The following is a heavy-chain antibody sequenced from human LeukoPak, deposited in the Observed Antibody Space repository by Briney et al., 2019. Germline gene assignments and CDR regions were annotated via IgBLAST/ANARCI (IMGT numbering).Heavy chain of an antibody. V-gene: IGHV5-51*01. CDR1: GYSFSTYW. J-gene: IGHJ3*02. CDR2: IYPSDSDT. D-gene: IGHD5-24*01. CDR3: ARVGRDAYNPVLGAFDI. Sequence: GESLKISCKGSGYSFSTYWIAWVRQMPGKGLEWMGVIYPSDSDTRYSPSFQGQVTISADKSISTAYLQWSSLKASDTAMYYCARVGRDAYNPVLGAFDIWGQGTVVSVSS.